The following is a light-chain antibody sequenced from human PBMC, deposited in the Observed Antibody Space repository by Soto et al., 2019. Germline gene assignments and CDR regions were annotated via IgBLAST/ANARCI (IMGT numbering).Light chain of an antibody. CDR3: QQCGSSPPWT. CDR1: QSVSSSS. J-gene: IGKJ1*01. Sequence: EIVLTQSPGTLSLSPGERATLSCRASQSVSSSSLAWYQQNPGQAPRLLIYGASSRATGMPDRFSGSGSGTDFTLTISRLEPEDFAVYYCQQCGSSPPWTFGQGTRVEIK. CDR2: GAS. V-gene: IGKV3-20*01.